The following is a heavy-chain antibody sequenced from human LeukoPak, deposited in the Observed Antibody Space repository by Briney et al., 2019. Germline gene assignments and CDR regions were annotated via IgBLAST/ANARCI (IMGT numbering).Heavy chain of an antibody. Sequence: GASVKVSCKASGFTFTSSAMQWVRQARGQRLEWIGWIVVGSGNTNYAQKFQERVTITRDMSTSTAYMELSSLRSEDTAVYYCAARYYYDSSGYTYWGQGTLVTVSS. D-gene: IGHD3-22*01. CDR1: GFTFTSSA. CDR2: IVVGSGNT. V-gene: IGHV1-58*02. J-gene: IGHJ4*02. CDR3: AARYYYDSSGYTY.